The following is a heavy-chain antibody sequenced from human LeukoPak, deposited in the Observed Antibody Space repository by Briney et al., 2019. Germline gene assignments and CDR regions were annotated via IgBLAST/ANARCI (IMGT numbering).Heavy chain of an antibody. CDR1: GFTFSNHA. CDR3: AKTSVGEGRIIGSGYFDN. CDR2: ISGSGTVT. J-gene: IGHJ4*02. D-gene: IGHD2-15*01. Sequence: GGSLSLSCAASGFTFSNHAMNWVRHAPGKGLEWVSIISGSGTVTYYADSVKGRFTISRDNSQNTLYLQMNSLRAEDTAVYYCAKTSVGEGRIIGSGYFDNWGQGTLVTVSS. V-gene: IGHV3-23*01.